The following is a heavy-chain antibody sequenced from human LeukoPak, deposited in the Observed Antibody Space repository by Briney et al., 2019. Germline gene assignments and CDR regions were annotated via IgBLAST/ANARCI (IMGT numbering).Heavy chain of an antibody. J-gene: IGHJ6*02. CDR2: ISDSSSYT. CDR1: GLTFSDYY. Sequence: PGGSLRLSCAASGLTFSDYYMSWIRQAPGKGLEWVSYISDSSSYTNFADSVKGRFTISRDNAKNLLYLQMNSLRAEDTAVYYCARGHHGMDVWGQGTTVTVSS. V-gene: IGHV3-11*05. CDR3: ARGHHGMDV.